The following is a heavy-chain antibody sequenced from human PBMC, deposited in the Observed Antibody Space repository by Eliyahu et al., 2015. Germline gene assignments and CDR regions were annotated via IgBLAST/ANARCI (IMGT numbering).Heavy chain of an antibody. Sequence: EVQLLESGGGLVQPGGSLRLSCAXSGFTFXXXAMXWVRQAXGKGLEWVPAISGSGGSTYYADSVKGRFTISRDNSKNTLYLQMNSLRAEDTAVYYCAKWSISTRAARYYYYYGMDVWGQGTTVTVSS. CDR2: ISGSGGST. CDR1: GFTFXXXA. J-gene: IGHJ6*02. V-gene: IGHV3-23*01. D-gene: IGHD6-13*01. CDR3: AKWSISTRAARYYYYYGMDV.